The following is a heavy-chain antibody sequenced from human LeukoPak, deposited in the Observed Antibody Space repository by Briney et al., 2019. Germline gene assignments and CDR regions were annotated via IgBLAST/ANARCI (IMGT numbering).Heavy chain of an antibody. V-gene: IGHV4-4*07. CDR3: ARDRVEAY. D-gene: IGHD2-15*01. J-gene: IGHJ4*02. Sequence: SETLSLTCTVSGGSMGGYSWSWLRQPAGKGLEWIGRIYTSGSTNYNPSLKSRVTMSVDTSKNQFSLKLSYVTGADTGVCYWARDRVEAYWGQGTLVTVSS. CDR1: GGSMGGYS. CDR2: IYTSGST.